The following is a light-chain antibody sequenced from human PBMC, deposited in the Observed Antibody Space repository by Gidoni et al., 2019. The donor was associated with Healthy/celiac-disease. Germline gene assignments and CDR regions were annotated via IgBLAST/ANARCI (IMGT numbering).Light chain of an antibody. V-gene: IGKV1-33*01. CDR1: QDISNY. CDR2: DAS. Sequence: DIQMTQSPSSLSASVGDRVTITCQASQDISNYLNWYQQKPGKAPKLLIYDASNLETGVPSRFSGIGSGTDFTFTIISLQPEDIATYYCQQYDNLPITFGQGTRLEI. J-gene: IGKJ5*01. CDR3: QQYDNLPIT.